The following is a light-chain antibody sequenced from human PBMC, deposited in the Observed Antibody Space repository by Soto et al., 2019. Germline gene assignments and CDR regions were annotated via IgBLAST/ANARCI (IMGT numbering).Light chain of an antibody. V-gene: IGKV3-20*01. CDR2: GAS. J-gene: IGKJ1*01. CDR1: QSVSSY. Sequence: EIVLTQSPGSLSLSPGERATLSCRASQSVSSYLAWYQQKPGQAPRLLIYGASSRATGFPDRFSGSGSGTDFSLTLSRLEPEDSAVYYCQQYSSPPRTFGQGTKVEIK. CDR3: QQYSSPPRT.